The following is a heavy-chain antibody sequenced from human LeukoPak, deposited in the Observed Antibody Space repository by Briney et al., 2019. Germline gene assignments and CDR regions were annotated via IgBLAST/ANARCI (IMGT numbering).Heavy chain of an antibody. V-gene: IGHV4-38-2*02. CDR3: ARDDSSGYYVDY. CDR2: IYHSGST. D-gene: IGHD3-22*01. J-gene: IGHJ4*02. CDR1: GYSISSGYY. Sequence: SETLSLTCTVSGYSISSGYYWGWIRQPPGKGLEWIGSIYHSGSTYYNPSLKSRVTISVDTSKNQFSLKLSSVTAADTAVYYCARDDSSGYYVDYWGQGTLVTVSS.